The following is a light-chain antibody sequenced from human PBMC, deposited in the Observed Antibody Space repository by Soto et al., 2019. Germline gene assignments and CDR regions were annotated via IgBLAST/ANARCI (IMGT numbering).Light chain of an antibody. CDR2: KAS. Sequence: IQMTQAPSTLSESVGDRVTITCRASQSISSWLAWYQQKPGKAPNLLIYKASTLESGVPSRFSGSGSGTEFTLTISSLQPHDFATYYCQQYNSYSSITFGQGTRLEI. CDR1: QSISSW. V-gene: IGKV1-5*03. J-gene: IGKJ5*01. CDR3: QQYNSYSSIT.